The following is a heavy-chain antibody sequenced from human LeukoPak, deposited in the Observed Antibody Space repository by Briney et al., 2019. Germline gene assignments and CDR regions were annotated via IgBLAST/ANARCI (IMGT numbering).Heavy chain of an antibody. V-gene: IGHV3-33*01. CDR1: GFTFSSYS. J-gene: IGHJ6*04. Sequence: GGSLRLSCAASGFTFSSYSMHWARQAPGKGLEWVAVIWYDGSNKYYADSVKGRFTISRDNSKNTLYLQMNSLRAEDTAVYYCARGNQLRRDYYYYGMDVWGKGTTVTVSS. CDR2: IWYDGSNK. D-gene: IGHD2-2*01. CDR3: ARGNQLRRDYYYYGMDV.